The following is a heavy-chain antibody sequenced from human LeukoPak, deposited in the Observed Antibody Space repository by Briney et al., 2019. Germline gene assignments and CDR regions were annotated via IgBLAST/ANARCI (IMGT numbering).Heavy chain of an antibody. CDR2: IKQDGSGK. Sequence: PGGSLRLSCAASGFTFINYWMSWVRQAPGKGLEWVANIKQDGSGKYYVDSVKDRFTISRDNAKNSLYLQMNSLRDEDAAVYYCTRENWYIDYWGQGNLVTVSS. J-gene: IGHJ4*02. CDR1: GFTFINYW. V-gene: IGHV3-7*01. CDR3: TRENWYIDY.